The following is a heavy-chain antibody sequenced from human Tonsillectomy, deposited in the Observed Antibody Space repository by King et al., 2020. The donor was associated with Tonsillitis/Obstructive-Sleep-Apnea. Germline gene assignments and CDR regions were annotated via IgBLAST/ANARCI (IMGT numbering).Heavy chain of an antibody. CDR2: IYYDGTT. CDR1: GGSVSSSDYY. Sequence: LQLQESGPGLVKPSETLSLTCTVSGGSVSSSDYYWGWIRQPPGKGLEWIATIYYDGTTYYNPPLRSRVTMSVAPSKNQFSLNLNSVTAADTAVYYCARHSRDSSSGDYFYYMDVWGKGTTVTVSS. D-gene: IGHD6-6*01. CDR3: ARHSRDSSSGDYFYYMDV. J-gene: IGHJ6*03. V-gene: IGHV4-39*01.